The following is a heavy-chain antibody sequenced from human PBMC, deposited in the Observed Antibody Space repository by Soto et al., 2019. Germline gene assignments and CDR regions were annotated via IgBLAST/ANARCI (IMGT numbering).Heavy chain of an antibody. V-gene: IGHV1-18*01. D-gene: IGHD1-26*01. CDR3: ARDVEWELVELGLSFSGMDV. Sequence: QVQLVQSGGEGKKPGASVKVSCKASGYTFTDDSISWVRQAPGQGLEWMGWISAYSGHTNYVHQLRGRVSMTTDTPTNTAYMELRSLTSDDTAVYYCARDVEWELVELGLSFSGMDVWGRGTSITVSS. CDR2: ISAYSGHT. CDR1: GYTFTDDS. J-gene: IGHJ6*02.